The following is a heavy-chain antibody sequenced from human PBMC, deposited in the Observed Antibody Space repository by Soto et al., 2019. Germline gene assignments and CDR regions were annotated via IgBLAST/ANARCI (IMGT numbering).Heavy chain of an antibody. CDR2: MNPNSGNT. D-gene: IGHD2-2*01. CDR1: GYTLTSYD. V-gene: IGHV1-8*01. J-gene: IGHJ4*02. Sequence: GASVKVSCKASGYTLTSYDINWVRQATGQGLEWMGWMNPNSGNTGYAQKFQGRVTMTRNTSISTAYMELSSLRSEDTAVYYCARGRGCSSTSCSLYYFDYWGQGTLVTVSS. CDR3: ARGRGCSSTSCSLYYFDY.